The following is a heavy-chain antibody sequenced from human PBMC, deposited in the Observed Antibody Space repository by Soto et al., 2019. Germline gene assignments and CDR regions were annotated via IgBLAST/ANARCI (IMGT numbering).Heavy chain of an antibody. CDR2: FWTDGTTK. J-gene: IGHJ4*02. V-gene: IGHV3-33*08. Sequence: VQLVESGGGVVQPGGSLRLSCDTSGFAVSSSVMHWVRQAPGKGLEWVAVFWTDGTTKYYADSVKGRFTISRDYSKNPLYLEMNSLRPEDTALYYCAKVKRPPPPYSAYEPFDSWGQGTLVSVST. CDR3: AKVKRPPPPYSAYEPFDS. D-gene: IGHD5-12*01. CDR1: GFAVSSSV.